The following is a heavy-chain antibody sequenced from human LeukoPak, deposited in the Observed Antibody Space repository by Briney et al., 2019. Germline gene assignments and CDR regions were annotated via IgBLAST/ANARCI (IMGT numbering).Heavy chain of an antibody. CDR2: IKQDGREK. V-gene: IGHV3-7*01. J-gene: IGHJ5*02. D-gene: IGHD2-15*01. Sequence: GGALRLSCAASGFTFSSYWMSWVRQAPGKGLEWVANIKQDGREKYYVDAVKGRVTISRDNAKNSLYLQMNSLRAEDTAVYYCARRLVVAATFWFDPWGQGTLVTVSS. CDR3: ARRLVVAATFWFDP. CDR1: GFTFSSYW.